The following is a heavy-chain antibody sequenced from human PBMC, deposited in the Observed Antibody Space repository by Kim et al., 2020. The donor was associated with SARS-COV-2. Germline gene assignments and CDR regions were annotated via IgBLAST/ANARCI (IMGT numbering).Heavy chain of an antibody. CDR2: IYYSGSA. V-gene: IGHV4-59*13. J-gene: IGHJ1*01. CDR1: YGSINTYY. CDR3: ARGGGYGSSFQH. Sequence: SETLSLTCNVSYGSINTYYWSWIRQPPGKGLEWIGYIYYSGSANYNPSLKSRVSISVDTSKNRISLHLTSVTAADTAVYYCARGGGYGSSFQHWGQGIL. D-gene: IGHD3-10*01.